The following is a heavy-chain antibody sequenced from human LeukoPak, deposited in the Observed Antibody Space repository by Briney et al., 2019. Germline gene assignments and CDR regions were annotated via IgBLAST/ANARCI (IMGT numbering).Heavy chain of an antibody. J-gene: IGHJ4*02. Sequence: EGSLRLSCAASGFTFSSYWMSWVRQAPGKGLEWVANIKEDGSEKYYVDSVKGRFTISRDNAKNSLYLQMNSLRAEDTAVYYCATCSGGSCHSVHWGQGTLVTVSS. CDR2: IKEDGSEK. V-gene: IGHV3-7*01. CDR3: ATCSGGSCHSVH. D-gene: IGHD2-15*01. CDR1: GFTFSSYW.